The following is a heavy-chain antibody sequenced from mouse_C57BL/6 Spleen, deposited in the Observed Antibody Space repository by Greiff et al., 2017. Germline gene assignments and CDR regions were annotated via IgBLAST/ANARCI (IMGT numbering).Heavy chain of an antibody. D-gene: IGHD2-3*01. CDR1: GFSLTSYG. Sequence: VQLQQSGPGLVQPSQSLSITCTVSGFSLTSYGVHWVRQSPGKGLEWLGVIWRGGSTDYNAAFMSRLSITKDNSKSQVFFKMNSLQADDTAIYYCAEEGYDGYYYYAMDYWGQGTSVTVSS. CDR2: IWRGGST. CDR3: AEEGYDGYYYYAMDY. J-gene: IGHJ4*01. V-gene: IGHV2-5*01.